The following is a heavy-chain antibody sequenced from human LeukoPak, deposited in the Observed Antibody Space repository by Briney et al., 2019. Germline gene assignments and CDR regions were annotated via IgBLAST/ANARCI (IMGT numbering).Heavy chain of an antibody. V-gene: IGHV3-48*01. CDR3: ARLDDILTLDY. CDR2: ISSSSSTI. Sequence: GGSLRLSCAASGFTFSSYGMTWVRQAPGKGLEWVSYISSSSSTIYYADSVKGRFTISRDNAKNSLYLQMNSLRAEDTAVYYCARLDDILTLDYWGQGTLVAVSS. CDR1: GFTFSSYG. D-gene: IGHD3-9*01. J-gene: IGHJ4*02.